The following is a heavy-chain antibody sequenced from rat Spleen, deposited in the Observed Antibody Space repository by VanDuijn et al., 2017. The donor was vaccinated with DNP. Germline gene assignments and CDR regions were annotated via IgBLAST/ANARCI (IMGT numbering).Heavy chain of an antibody. CDR3: TEDYSSDNWFSY. J-gene: IGHJ3*01. V-gene: IGHV5-7*01. CDR2: ISYDGKST. Sequence: EVQLVESGGDSVQPGRSLKLSCAASGFTFSDYYMAWVRQAPKRGMEWVATISYDGKSTFYRDSVKCRFTISRDNAKSILNLQMDSLRSDDTATYYCTEDYSSDNWFSYWGQGTLVTVSS. CDR1: GFTFSDYY. D-gene: IGHD1-8*01.